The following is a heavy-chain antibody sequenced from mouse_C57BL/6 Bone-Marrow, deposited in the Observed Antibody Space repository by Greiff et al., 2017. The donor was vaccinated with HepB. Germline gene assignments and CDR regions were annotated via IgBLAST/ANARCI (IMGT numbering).Heavy chain of an antibody. Sequence: QVQLQQPGAELVRPGSSVKLSCKASGYTFTSYWMHWVKQRPIQGLEWIGNIDPSDSETHYNQKFKDKATLTVDKSSSTAYMQLSSLTSEDSAVYYCARRVGSNLDYWGQGTTLTVSS. CDR1: GYTFTSYW. J-gene: IGHJ2*01. D-gene: IGHD1-1*01. CDR3: ARRVGSNLDY. CDR2: IDPSDSET. V-gene: IGHV1-52*01.